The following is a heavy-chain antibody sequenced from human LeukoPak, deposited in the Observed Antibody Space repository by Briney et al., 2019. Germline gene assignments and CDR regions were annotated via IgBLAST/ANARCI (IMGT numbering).Heavy chain of an antibody. Sequence: PGGSLRLSCAASGFTFSSYSMNWVRQAPGKGLEWVSSISSSSSYIYYADSVKGRFTISRDNAKNSLYLQMNSLRAEDTAVYYCARVGSSSWFRDYWGQGTLVTVSS. CDR1: GFTFSSYS. CDR2: ISSSSSYI. J-gene: IGHJ4*02. V-gene: IGHV3-21*01. CDR3: ARVGSSSWFRDY. D-gene: IGHD6-13*01.